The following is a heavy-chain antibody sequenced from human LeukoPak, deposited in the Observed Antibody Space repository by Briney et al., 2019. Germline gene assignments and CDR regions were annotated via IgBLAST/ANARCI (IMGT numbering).Heavy chain of an antibody. V-gene: IGHV5-51*01. D-gene: IGHD2-21*02. Sequence: GESLKISCKGSGCRFTSYWIGWVRQMPGKGLEWMGIIYPGDSDTRYSPSFQGQVTISADKSISTAYLQWSSLKASDTAMYYCARPPAYCGGDCYSDYWGQGTLVTVSS. CDR2: IYPGDSDT. CDR3: ARPPAYCGGDCYSDY. J-gene: IGHJ4*02. CDR1: GCRFTSYW.